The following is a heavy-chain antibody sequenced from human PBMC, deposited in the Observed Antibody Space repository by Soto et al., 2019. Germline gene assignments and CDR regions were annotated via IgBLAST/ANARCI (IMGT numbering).Heavy chain of an antibody. CDR2: IYYSGST. CDR3: ARTPRSIDAFDI. CDR1: GGSISSGGYY. D-gene: IGHD2-15*01. J-gene: IGHJ3*02. Sequence: SETLSLTCTVSGGSISSGGYYWSWIRQHPGKGLEWIGYIYYSGSTYYNPSLKSRVTISVDTSKNQFSLKLSSVTAADTAVYYCARTPRSIDAFDIWGQGTMVTVS. V-gene: IGHV4-31*03.